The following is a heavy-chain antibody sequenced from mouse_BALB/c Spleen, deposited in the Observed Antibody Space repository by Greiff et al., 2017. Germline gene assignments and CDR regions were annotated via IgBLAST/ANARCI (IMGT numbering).Heavy chain of an antibody. D-gene: IGHD1-1*01. Sequence: EVKLMESGGGLVKPGGSLKLSCAASGFTFSSYAMSWVRQTPEKRLEWVASISSGGSTYYPDSVKGRFTISRDNARNILYLQMSSLRSEDTAMYYCARGGGYHYGSSFDYWGQGTTLTVSS. CDR2: ISSGGST. CDR1: GFTFSSYA. CDR3: ARGGGYHYGSSFDY. J-gene: IGHJ2*01. V-gene: IGHV5-6-5*01.